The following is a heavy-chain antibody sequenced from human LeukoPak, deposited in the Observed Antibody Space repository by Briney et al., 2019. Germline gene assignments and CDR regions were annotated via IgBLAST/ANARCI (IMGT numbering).Heavy chain of an antibody. CDR3: ARDWVAGVPFDAFDI. D-gene: IGHD3-10*01. CDR1: GFTFSSYE. J-gene: IGHJ3*02. Sequence: PGGSLRLSCAASGFTFSSYEMNWVRQAPGKGLEWVSYISSSGSTIYYADSVAGRFTISRDNAKNSLYLQMTSLRAEDTSMYYCARDWVAGVPFDAFDIWGQGTMVSVSS. V-gene: IGHV3-48*03. CDR2: ISSSGSTI.